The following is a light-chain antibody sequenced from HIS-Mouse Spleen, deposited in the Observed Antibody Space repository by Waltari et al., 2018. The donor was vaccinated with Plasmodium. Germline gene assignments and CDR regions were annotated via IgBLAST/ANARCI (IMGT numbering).Light chain of an antibody. CDR3: SSYAGSNNLV. J-gene: IGLJ2*01. V-gene: IGLV2-8*01. CDR2: EVS. CDR1: SSDVGGYNY. Sequence: QSALTQPPSASGSPGQSVTISCTGTSSDVGGYNYVSRYQQHPGQAPKLMIYEVSKRPSGVPDRFSCSKSGHTASLAVSGLQAEDVADYCCSSYAGSNNLVFGGGTKLTVL.